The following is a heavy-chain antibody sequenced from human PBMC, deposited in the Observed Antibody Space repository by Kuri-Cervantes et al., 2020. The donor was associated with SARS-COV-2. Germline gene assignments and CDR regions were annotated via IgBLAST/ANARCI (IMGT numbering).Heavy chain of an antibody. CDR1: GGSISSSSYY. CDR3: ARQVVVADYYYGMDV. CDR2: IYYSGST. D-gene: IGHD2-15*01. J-gene: IGHJ6*02. Sequence: ESLKISCTVSGGSISSSSYYWGWIRQPPGKGLEWIGSIYYSGSTYYNPSLKSRVTISVDTSKNQFSLKLSSVTAADTAVYYCARQVVVADYYYGMDVWGQGTTVTVSS. V-gene: IGHV4-39*01.